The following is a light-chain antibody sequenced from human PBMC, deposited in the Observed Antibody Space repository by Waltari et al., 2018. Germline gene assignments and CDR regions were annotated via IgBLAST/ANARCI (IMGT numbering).Light chain of an antibody. CDR2: RSN. J-gene: IGLJ1*01. CDR1: SPHIGNTF. Sequence: QSVLTQPPSASGTPGQRVTISCSGSSPHIGNTFLNWYQQLPGMAPTLLIYRSNQRPSGVPDRFSGSKSGTTASLAISGLRSEDEADYYCAAWDDSLSLYVFGTGTKVTVL. V-gene: IGLV1-47*01. CDR3: AAWDDSLSLYV.